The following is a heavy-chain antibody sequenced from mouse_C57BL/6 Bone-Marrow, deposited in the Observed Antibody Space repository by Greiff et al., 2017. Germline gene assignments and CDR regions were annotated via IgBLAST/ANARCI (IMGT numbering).Heavy chain of an antibody. J-gene: IGHJ2*01. CDR3: ARTIYDGYYFDY. CDR1: GYTFTSSW. CDR2: INPSNGGT. V-gene: IGHV1-53*01. Sequence: QVQLQQPGTELVKPGASVKLSCTASGYTFTSSWMPWVKQRPGQGLEWIGNINPSNGGTNYHEKFTSKATLTVDKSSSTAYMQLSSLTSEDATVYYCARTIYDGYYFDYWGQGTTLTVSS. D-gene: IGHD2-3*01.